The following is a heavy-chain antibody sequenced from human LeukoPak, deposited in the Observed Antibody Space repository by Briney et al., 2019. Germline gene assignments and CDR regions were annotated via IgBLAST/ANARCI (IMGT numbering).Heavy chain of an antibody. J-gene: IGHJ6*03. CDR3: AKGIAAGAMGYMDV. CDR2: IWYDGSNK. CDR1: GFTFSRNG. Sequence: PGRSLRLSCAASGFTFSRNGMHWVRQAPGKGLEWVGDIWYDGSNKYYADSVRGRFTISRDNSKSTMFLQMHSLRVEDTAVYYCAKGIAAGAMGYMDVWGKGTTVTVSS. V-gene: IGHV3-33*06. D-gene: IGHD6-25*01.